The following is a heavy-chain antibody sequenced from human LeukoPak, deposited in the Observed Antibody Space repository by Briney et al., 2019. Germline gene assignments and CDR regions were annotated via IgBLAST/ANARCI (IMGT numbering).Heavy chain of an antibody. CDR3: ARDYCSSTSCWDY. Sequence: SETLSLTCTVSGGSISSSSYYWGWVRQPPGKGLEWIGTIYYSGSTYYNPSLKGRVTISIDTSKNQFSLKLSSVTAADTAVYYCARDYCSSTSCWDYWGQGTLVTVSS. CDR2: IYYSGST. V-gene: IGHV4-39*07. D-gene: IGHD2-2*01. J-gene: IGHJ4*02. CDR1: GGSISSSSYY.